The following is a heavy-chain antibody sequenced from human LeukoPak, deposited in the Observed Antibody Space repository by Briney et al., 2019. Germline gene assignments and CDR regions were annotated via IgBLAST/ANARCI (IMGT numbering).Heavy chain of an antibody. V-gene: IGHV3-30*02. J-gene: IGHJ4*02. CDR3: AKDLSSGWHYFDY. Sequence: PGGSLRLSCAASGFTFSSYGMHWVRQAPGKGLEWVAFIRYDGSNKYYADSVKGRFTISRDNSKNTLYLQMNSLRAEDTAVYYCAKDLSSGWHYFDYWGQGTLVTVSS. D-gene: IGHD6-19*01. CDR2: IRYDGSNK. CDR1: GFTFSSYG.